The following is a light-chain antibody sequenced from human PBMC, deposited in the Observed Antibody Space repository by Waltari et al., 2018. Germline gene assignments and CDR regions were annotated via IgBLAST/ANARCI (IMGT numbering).Light chain of an antibody. CDR1: QSISNY. J-gene: IGKJ1*01. Sequence: DIQMTQSPSSLSASVGDRVTITCRASQSISNYLNWYQQKPGKAPKLLIYGASSLQSGVPSRFSGSASGTDFTLTINSLQPEDFATYYCQQYDNTLRTFGQGTKVEIK. CDR2: GAS. V-gene: IGKV1-39*01. CDR3: QQYDNTLRT.